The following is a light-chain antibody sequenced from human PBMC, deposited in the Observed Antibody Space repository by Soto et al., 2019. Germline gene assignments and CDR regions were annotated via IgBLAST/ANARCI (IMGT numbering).Light chain of an antibody. CDR3: QHYNSYSEA. J-gene: IGKJ1*01. CDR1: QSISSW. CDR2: KAS. Sequence: DIQMTQSPSTLSGSVGDRVTLTCRASQSISSWLAWYQQKPGKAPKLLIYKASTLKSGIPSRFSGSGSGTEFTLTISSQQPEDFATYYCQHYNSYSEAFGQGTKVDIK. V-gene: IGKV1-5*03.